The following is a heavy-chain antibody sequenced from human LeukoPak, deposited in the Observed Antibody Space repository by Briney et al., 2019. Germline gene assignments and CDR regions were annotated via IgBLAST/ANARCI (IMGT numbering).Heavy chain of an antibody. J-gene: IGHJ4*02. V-gene: IGHV4-39*07. CDR3: ARLIAAAGLDY. Sequence: PSETLSLTCTVSGGSISSSSYYWGWIRQPPGKGLEWIGSIYYSGSTYYNPSLKSRVTISVDTSKNQFSLKLSSVTAADTAVYYCARLIAAAGLDYWGQGTLVTASS. CDR2: IYYSGST. CDR1: GGSISSSSYY. D-gene: IGHD6-13*01.